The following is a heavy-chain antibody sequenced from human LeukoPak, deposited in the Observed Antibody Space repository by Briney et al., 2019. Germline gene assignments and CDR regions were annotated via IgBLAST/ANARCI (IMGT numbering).Heavy chain of an antibody. D-gene: IGHD3-9*01. Sequence: PGGSLRLSCAASGFTFSDYYMSWIRQAPGKGLEWVPYISSSGSTIYYADSVKGRFTISRDNAKNSLYLQMNSLRAEDTAVYYCARGVDILTGYYAPTFDYWGQGTLVTVSS. CDR2: ISSSGSTI. CDR1: GFTFSDYY. V-gene: IGHV3-11*01. J-gene: IGHJ4*02. CDR3: ARGVDILTGYYAPTFDY.